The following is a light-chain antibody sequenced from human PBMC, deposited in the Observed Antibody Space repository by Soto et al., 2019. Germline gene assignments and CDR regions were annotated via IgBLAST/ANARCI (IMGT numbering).Light chain of an antibody. V-gene: IGLV2-14*01. CDR2: DVS. CDR3: SSYTISTLVV. Sequence: QSALTQPASVSGSPGQSIIISCTGTSSDVGGYNYVSWYQQHPGKAPKLMIYDVSNRPSGVSNRFSGSKSGNTAPLTISGLQAEDEADYYCSSYTISTLVVFGGGTKLTVL. CDR1: SSDVGGYNY. J-gene: IGLJ2*01.